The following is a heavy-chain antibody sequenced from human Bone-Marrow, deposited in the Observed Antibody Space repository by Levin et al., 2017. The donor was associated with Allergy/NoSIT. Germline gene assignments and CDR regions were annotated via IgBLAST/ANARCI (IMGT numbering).Heavy chain of an antibody. J-gene: IGHJ6*03. CDR2: IWYDGSNK. D-gene: IGHD2-2*01. CDR1: GFTFSSYG. V-gene: IGHV3-33*01. CDR3: AREDIVVVPAAPNYDDYYMDV. Sequence: PGGSLRLSCAASGFTFSSYGMHWVRQAPGKGLEWVAVIWYDGSNKYYADSVKGRFTISRDNSKNTLYLQMNSLRAEDTAVYYCAREDIVVVPAAPNYDDYYMDVWGKGTTVTVSS.